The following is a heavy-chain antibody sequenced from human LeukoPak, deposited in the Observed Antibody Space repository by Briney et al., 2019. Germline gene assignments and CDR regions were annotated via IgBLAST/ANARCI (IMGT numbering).Heavy chain of an antibody. D-gene: IGHD5-12*01. Sequence: ASVTVSCKASGYTFTGYYMHWVRQAPGQGLEWMGWINPNSGGTNYAQKFQGRVTMTRDTSISTAYMELSRLRSDDTAVYYCARDEGYSGYDYGYWGQGTLVTVSS. CDR2: INPNSGGT. J-gene: IGHJ4*02. CDR1: GYTFTGYY. V-gene: IGHV1-2*02. CDR3: ARDEGYSGYDYGY.